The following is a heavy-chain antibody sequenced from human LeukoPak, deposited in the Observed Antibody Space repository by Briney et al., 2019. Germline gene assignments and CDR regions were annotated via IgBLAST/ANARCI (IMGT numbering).Heavy chain of an antibody. CDR2: IYHSGST. Sequence: SETLSLTCAVSGGSISSSNWWSWVRQPPGKGLEWIGEIYHSGSTNYNPSLKSRVTISVDTSKNQFSLKLSSVTAADTAVYYCARQSGSYGTDWFDPWGQGTLVTVSS. CDR3: ARQSGSYGTDWFDP. J-gene: IGHJ5*02. V-gene: IGHV4-4*02. CDR1: GGSISSSNW. D-gene: IGHD1-26*01.